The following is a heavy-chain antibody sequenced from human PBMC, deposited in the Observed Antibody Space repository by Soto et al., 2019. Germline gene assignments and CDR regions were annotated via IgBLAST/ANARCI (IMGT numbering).Heavy chain of an antibody. V-gene: IGHV3-23*01. J-gene: IGHJ4*01. CDR3: AKYPYFDFWSGYYYFDY. CDR1: GFTFSSYA. Sequence: PGGSLRLSCAASGFTFSSYAMSWVREAPGKGLEWVSAISGRGDSTYYADPVKGRFTISRDNSRNTLYLQMNSLRAEDPAAYHCAKYPYFDFWSGYYYFDYWGHGTLVTVSS. CDR2: ISGRGDST. D-gene: IGHD3-3*01.